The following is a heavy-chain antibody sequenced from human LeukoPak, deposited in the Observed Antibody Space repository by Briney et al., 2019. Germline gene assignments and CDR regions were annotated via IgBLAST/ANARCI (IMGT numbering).Heavy chain of an antibody. J-gene: IGHJ5*02. V-gene: IGHV3-30-3*01. CDR3: ARDLDSSSWYILWFDP. CDR1: GFIFSNYA. CDR2: ISYDGINK. Sequence: PGGSLRLSCAASGFIFSNYAMHWVRQAPGKGLEWVAVISYDGINKYYADSVKGRFTISRDNSKNTLFLQMNSLRTEDTAVYYCARDLDSSSWYILWFDPWGQGTLVTVSS. D-gene: IGHD6-13*01.